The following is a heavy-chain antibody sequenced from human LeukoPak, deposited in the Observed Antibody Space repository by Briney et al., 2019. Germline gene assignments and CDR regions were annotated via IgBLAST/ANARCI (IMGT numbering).Heavy chain of an antibody. CDR3: AKDGYNYDSSGHFDY. CDR1: GCTFSLFA. CDR2: SSGCGGAT. J-gene: IGHJ4*02. V-gene: IGHV3-23*01. D-gene: IGHD3-22*01. Sequence: WGSLRLSCAASGCTFSLFAMHWVRQAPGKGLEWVSASSGCGGATYHADADSVKGRFTISRDNSKNALYLEINNLRAEDTAVYYCAKDGYNYDSSGHFDYWGQGTLVTVSS.